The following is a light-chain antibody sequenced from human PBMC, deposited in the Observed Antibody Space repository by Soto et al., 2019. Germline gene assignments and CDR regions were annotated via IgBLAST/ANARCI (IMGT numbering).Light chain of an antibody. CDR3: QQFNSYLYT. Sequence: AIQLTQSPSSLSASVGDRVTITCRASQGISSALAWYQQKPGKAPKLLIYDASCLESGVPSRFSGSGSGTDFTPTISSLQPEDFATDYCQQFNSYLYTFGQGTKLEIK. V-gene: IGKV1-13*02. J-gene: IGKJ2*01. CDR1: QGISSA. CDR2: DAS.